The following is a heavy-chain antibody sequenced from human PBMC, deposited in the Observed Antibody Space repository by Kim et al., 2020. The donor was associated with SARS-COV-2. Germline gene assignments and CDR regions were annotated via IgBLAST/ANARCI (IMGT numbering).Heavy chain of an antibody. V-gene: IGHV3-30*04. CDR3: ARDLGHLLRYFDWSKKRNPDY. J-gene: IGHJ4*02. CDR1: GFTFSSYA. D-gene: IGHD3-9*01. CDR2: ISYDGSNK. Sequence: GGSLRLSCAASGFTFSSYAMHWVRQAPGKGLEWVAVISYDGSNKYYADSVKGRFTISRDNSKNTLYLQMNSLRAEDTAVYYCARDLGHLLRYFDWSKKRNPDYWGQGTLVTVSS.